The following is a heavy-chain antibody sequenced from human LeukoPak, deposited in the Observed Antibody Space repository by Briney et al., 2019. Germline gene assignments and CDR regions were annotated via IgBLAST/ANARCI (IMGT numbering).Heavy chain of an antibody. D-gene: IGHD3-3*01. CDR3: ARERGVGSTVGAFDI. Sequence: PSETLSLTRTVSGGSISSYYWSWLRQRPGKGLEWIGYIYYSGSTNYNPSLTSRVTISVDTSKNQFSLKLSSVAGADTAVYYCARERGVGSTVGAFDIWGQGTMVTVSS. CDR1: GGSISSYY. J-gene: IGHJ3*02. CDR2: IYYSGST. V-gene: IGHV4-59*01.